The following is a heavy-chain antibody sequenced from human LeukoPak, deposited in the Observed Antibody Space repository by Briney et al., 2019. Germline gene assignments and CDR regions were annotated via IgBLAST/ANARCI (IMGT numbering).Heavy chain of an antibody. D-gene: IGHD4/OR15-4a*01. V-gene: IGHV3-23*01. Sequence: GRSLRLSCAASGFTFSSYAMSWVRQAPGKGLEWVSAISGSGGSTYYADSVKGRFTISRDNSKNTLYLQTNSLRAEDTAVYYCAKGYGGNPGFDYWGQGTLVTVSS. CDR1: GFTFSSYA. CDR2: ISGSGGST. J-gene: IGHJ4*02. CDR3: AKGYGGNPGFDY.